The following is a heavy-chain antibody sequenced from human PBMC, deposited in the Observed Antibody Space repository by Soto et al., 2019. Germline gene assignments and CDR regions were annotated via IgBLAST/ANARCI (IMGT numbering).Heavy chain of an antibody. CDR2: IYYSGST. D-gene: IGHD6-13*01. CDR1: GGSISSSSYY. CDR3: ASTGDSSSWYVRY. Sequence: QLQLQESGPGLVKPSETLSLTCTVSGGSISSSSYYWGWIRQPPGKGLEWIGTIYYSGSTYYNPSLKRRVTISVDTSKTQFSLKLSSVTAADTAVYYCASTGDSSSWYVRYWGQGTLVTVSS. J-gene: IGHJ4*02. V-gene: IGHV4-39*01.